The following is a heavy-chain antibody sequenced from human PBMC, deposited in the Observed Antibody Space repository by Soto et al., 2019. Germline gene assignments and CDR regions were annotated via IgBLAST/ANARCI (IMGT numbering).Heavy chain of an antibody. CDR3: AGSNWGSYRHEDL. CDR1: GGSINNYY. CDR2: IYHTGTT. V-gene: IGHV4-59*01. J-gene: IGHJ5*02. Sequence: SETLSLTCTFSGGSINNYYWSWIRQPPGKGLEWIGYIYHTGTTNYNASLQSRITISVDTSKNQFSLNLRSVTAADTAVYYCAGSNWGSYRHEDLWGQGTQVTVSS. D-gene: IGHD3-16*02.